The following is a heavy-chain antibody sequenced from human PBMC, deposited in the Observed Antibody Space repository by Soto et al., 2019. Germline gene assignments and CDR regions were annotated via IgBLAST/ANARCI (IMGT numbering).Heavy chain of an antibody. CDR3: ARDPNGGFDY. CDR2: IWYDGSNK. Sequence: QVQLVESGGGVVQPGRSLRLSCAASGFTFSSYGMHWVRQAPGKGLEWVAVIWYDGSNKFYADSVKGRFTISRDNSKITLYLQMNSLRAEDTAVYYCARDPNGGFDYWGQGTLVTVSS. V-gene: IGHV3-33*01. CDR1: GFTFSSYG. J-gene: IGHJ4*02. D-gene: IGHD2-8*01.